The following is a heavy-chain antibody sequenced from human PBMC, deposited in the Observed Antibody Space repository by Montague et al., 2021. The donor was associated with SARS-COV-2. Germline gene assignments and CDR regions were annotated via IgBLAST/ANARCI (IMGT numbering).Heavy chain of an antibody. J-gene: IGHJ4*02. CDR2: IYTSGRT. Sequence: TLSLTCTVSGDSINSGSYYWSWIRQPAGKGLEWIGRIYTSGRTNYNPSLRSRINMSLDTSKCRFSLNLTSVTVAGTSIYFCVGAPNEYYFDYWGQGTPVSVSS. CDR1: GDSINSGSYY. V-gene: IGHV4-61*02. D-gene: IGHD3-16*01. CDR3: VGAPNEYYFDY.